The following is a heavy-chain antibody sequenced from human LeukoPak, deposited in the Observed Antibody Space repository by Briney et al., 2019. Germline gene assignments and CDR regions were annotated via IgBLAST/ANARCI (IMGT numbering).Heavy chain of an antibody. D-gene: IGHD1-1*01. CDR1: GGSISSYY. V-gene: IGHV4-59*01. CDR2: IYYSGST. Sequence: SETLSLTCTVSGGSISSYYWSWIRQPPGKGLEWIGYIYYSGSTNYNPSLKSRVTISVDTSKNQFSLKLSSVTAADTAVYYCARSHLEAFDIWGQGTMVTVSS. J-gene: IGHJ3*02. CDR3: ARSHLEAFDI.